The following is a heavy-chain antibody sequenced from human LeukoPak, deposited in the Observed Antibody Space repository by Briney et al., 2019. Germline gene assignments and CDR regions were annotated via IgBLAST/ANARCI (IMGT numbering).Heavy chain of an antibody. V-gene: IGHV3-74*03. CDR2: TDGSSKST. Sequence: GGSLRLSCAASGFTFSTYWMHWVRQAPRKGLVWVSGTDGSSKSTTYADSVKGRFTISRDNAKNTLYLQLNNLRAEDTAVYYCARGKYYGMDVWGQGTTVTVSS. J-gene: IGHJ6*02. CDR1: GFTFSTYW. CDR3: ARGKYYGMDV.